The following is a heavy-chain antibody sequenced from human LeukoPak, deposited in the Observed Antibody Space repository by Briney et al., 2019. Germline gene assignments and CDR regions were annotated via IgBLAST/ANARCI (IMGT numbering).Heavy chain of an antibody. D-gene: IGHD2-2*01. CDR1: GFTFDDYA. Sequence: GGSLRLSCAASGFTFDDYAMHWVRQAPGKGLEWVSGISWNSGSIGYADSVKGRFTISRDNAKNSLYLQMNSLRAEDTALYYCAKDLPPAALPSEGAFDIWGQGTMVTVSS. CDR2: ISWNSGSI. V-gene: IGHV3-9*01. J-gene: IGHJ3*02. CDR3: AKDLPPAALPSEGAFDI.